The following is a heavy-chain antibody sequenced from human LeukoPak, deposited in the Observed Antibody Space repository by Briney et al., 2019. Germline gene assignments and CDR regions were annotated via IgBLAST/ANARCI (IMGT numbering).Heavy chain of an antibody. J-gene: IGHJ4*02. V-gene: IGHV4-61*02. D-gene: IGHD3-16*02. CDR1: GGSISSGSYY. CDR3: ARGHDYVWGSYRTTFDY. CDR2: IYTSGST. Sequence: PSQTLSLTCTVSGGSISSGSYYWSWIRQPAGKGLEWIGRIYTSGSTNYNPSLKSRVTISVDTSKNQFSLKLSSVTAADTAVYYCARGHDYVWGSYRTTFDYWGQGTLVTVSS.